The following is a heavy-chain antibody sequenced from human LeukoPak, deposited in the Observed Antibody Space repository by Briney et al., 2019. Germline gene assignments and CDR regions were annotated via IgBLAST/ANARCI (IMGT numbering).Heavy chain of an antibody. CDR3: ATADEARAPFGY. Sequence: EASVKVSCKASGYTFTSYYMYWVRQAPGQGLEWMGIINPSGGSTSYAQKFQGRVTMTRDTSTSTVYMELSSLRSEDTAVYYCATADEARAPFGYWGQGTLVTVSS. CDR2: INPSGGST. D-gene: IGHD6-6*01. J-gene: IGHJ4*02. V-gene: IGHV1-46*01. CDR1: GYTFTSYY.